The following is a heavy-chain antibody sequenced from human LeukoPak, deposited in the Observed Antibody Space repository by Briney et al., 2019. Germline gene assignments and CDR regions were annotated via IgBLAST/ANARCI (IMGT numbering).Heavy chain of an antibody. CDR3: AGTYYGSGRLGY. Sequence: SETLSLTCTVSGGSISSYYWSWIRQPPGKGLEWIGYIYTSGSTNYNPSLKSRVTISVDTSKNQFSLKLSSVTAADTAVYYCAGTYYGSGRLGYWGQGTLVTVSS. J-gene: IGHJ4*02. CDR2: IYTSGST. CDR1: GGSISSYY. V-gene: IGHV4-4*09. D-gene: IGHD3-10*01.